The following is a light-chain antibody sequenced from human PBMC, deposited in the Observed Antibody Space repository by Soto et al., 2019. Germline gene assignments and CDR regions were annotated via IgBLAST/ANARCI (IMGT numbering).Light chain of an antibody. J-gene: IGKJ5*01. V-gene: IGKV3-20*01. CDR2: ATS. CDR3: QQYGSSPPIT. CDR1: QSVTSSY. Sequence: EIVLTQSPGTLSLSPGERATLSCRASQSVTSSYLAWYQQKPGQSPRLLLYATSNRVTGIPDRFSGSGSGTDFTLTISRLEPEDFAVYYCQQYGSSPPITFGQGTRLEIK.